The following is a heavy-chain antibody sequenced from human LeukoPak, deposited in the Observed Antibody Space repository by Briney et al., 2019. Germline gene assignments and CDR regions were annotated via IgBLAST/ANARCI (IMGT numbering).Heavy chain of an antibody. V-gene: IGHV3-21*01. CDR2: ISSSISYI. CDR1: GFTFSSCS. Sequence: GGSLRLSCAASGFTFSSCSMNWVRQAPGKGLEWVSSISSSISYIYYADSVKGRFTISRDNAKNSLYLQMNSLRAEDTAVYYCARVRERLLRSGAFDIWGQGTMVTVSS. D-gene: IGHD3-3*01. J-gene: IGHJ3*02. CDR3: ARVRERLLRSGAFDI.